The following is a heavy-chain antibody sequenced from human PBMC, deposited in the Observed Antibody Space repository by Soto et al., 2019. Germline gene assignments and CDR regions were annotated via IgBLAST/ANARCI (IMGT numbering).Heavy chain of an antibody. CDR3: ARRYGDCFDY. CDR1: GGSIGSYY. CDR2: IYYSGST. V-gene: IGHV4-59*08. Sequence: PSETLSLTCSVSGGSIGSYYWRWIRQPPGKGLEWIGYIYYSGSTNYNPSLKSRVTISVDTSKNQFSLKLSSVTAADTAVYYCARRYGDCFDYWGQGTLVPVSS. J-gene: IGHJ4*02. D-gene: IGHD4-17*01.